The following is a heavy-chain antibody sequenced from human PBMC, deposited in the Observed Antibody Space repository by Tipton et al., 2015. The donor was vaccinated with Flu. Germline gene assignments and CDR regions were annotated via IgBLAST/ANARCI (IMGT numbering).Heavy chain of an antibody. J-gene: IGHJ4*02. D-gene: IGHD5-12*01. V-gene: IGHV3-30*01. CDR2: ISYDGGIE. Sequence: SLRLSCAASGFTLSTYAMHWIRQAPGKGLEWVAIISYDGGIEYYADSVKGRFTISRDNSKNTLYLQMNSLRAEDTALYYCASPIVADYWGQGTLVTVSS. CDR1: GFTLSTYA. CDR3: ASPIVADY.